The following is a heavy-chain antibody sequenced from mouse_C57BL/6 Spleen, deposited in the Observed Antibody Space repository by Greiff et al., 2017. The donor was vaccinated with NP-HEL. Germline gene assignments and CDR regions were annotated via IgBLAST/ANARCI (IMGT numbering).Heavy chain of an antibody. CDR1: GFTFSDYG. V-gene: IGHV5-17*01. Sequence: DVMLVESGGGLVKPGGSLKLSCAASGFTFSDYGMHWVRQAPEKGLEWVAYISSGSSTIYYADTVKGRFTISRDNAKNTLFLQMTSLRSEDTAMYYCARKKDYYGSSYGYFDVWGTGTTVTVSS. CDR3: ARKKDYYGSSYGYFDV. CDR2: ISSGSSTI. D-gene: IGHD1-1*01. J-gene: IGHJ1*03.